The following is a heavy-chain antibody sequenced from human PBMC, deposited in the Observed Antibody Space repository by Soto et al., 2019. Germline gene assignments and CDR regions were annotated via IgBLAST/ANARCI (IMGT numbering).Heavy chain of an antibody. D-gene: IGHD5-12*01. J-gene: IGHJ4*02. CDR2: IIPIFGTA. Sequence: AVKVSCKASGGTFSSYGISWVRQAPGQGLEWMGGIIPIFGTANYAQKFQGRVTITADESTSTAYMELSSLRSEDTAVYYCARYSGYDSDYYFDYWGQGTLVTVSS. V-gene: IGHV1-69*13. CDR3: ARYSGYDSDYYFDY. CDR1: GGTFSSYG.